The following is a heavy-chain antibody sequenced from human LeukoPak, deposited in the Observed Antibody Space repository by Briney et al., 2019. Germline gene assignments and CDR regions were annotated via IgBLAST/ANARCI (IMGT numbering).Heavy chain of an antibody. J-gene: IGHJ4*02. CDR3: AKGERITMIVVVNTPSFYFDY. CDR2: ISGSGGST. Sequence: PGGSLRLSCAASGFTFSSYAMSWVRQAPGKGLEWVSAISGSGGSTYYADSVKGRFTISRDNSRNTLYLQMNSLRAEDTAVYYCAKGERITMIVVVNTPSFYFDYWGQGTLVTVSS. D-gene: IGHD3-22*01. V-gene: IGHV3-23*01. CDR1: GFTFSSYA.